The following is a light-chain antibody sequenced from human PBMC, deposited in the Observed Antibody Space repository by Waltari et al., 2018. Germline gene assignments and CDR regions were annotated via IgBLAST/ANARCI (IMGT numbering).Light chain of an antibody. V-gene: IGLV1-40*01. J-gene: IGLJ3*02. Sequence: QSVLTQAPSVSGAPGQTVTISCTGGSSNNDSFGANCYQHLPGRVPKLIIYENKNRPSGVPDRFSGSKSGTSASLAIDGLQPEDEGDYYCQSYDNSLRGSVLFGGGTKVTV. CDR3: QSYDNSLRGSVL. CDR1: SSNNDSFG. CDR2: ENK.